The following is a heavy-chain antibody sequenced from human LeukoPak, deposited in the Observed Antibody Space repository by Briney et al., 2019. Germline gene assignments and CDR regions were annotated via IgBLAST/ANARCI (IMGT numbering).Heavy chain of an antibody. V-gene: IGHV3-30*18. CDR3: AKVSVFGGPGNY. J-gene: IGHJ4*02. CDR1: GFTFSSYG. D-gene: IGHD3-3*01. CDR2: ISYDGSNK. Sequence: PSGGSLRLSCAAPGFTFSSYGMHWVRQAPGKGLEWVAVISYDGSNKYYADSVKGRFTISRDNSKNTLYLQMNSLRAEDTAVYYCAKVSVFGGPGNYWGQGTLVTVSS.